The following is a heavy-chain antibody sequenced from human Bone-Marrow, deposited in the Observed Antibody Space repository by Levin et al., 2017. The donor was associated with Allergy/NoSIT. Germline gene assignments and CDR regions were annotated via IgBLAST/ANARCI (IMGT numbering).Heavy chain of an antibody. CDR1: GFTFSSYW. Sequence: GESLKISCAASGFTFSSYWMHWVRQAPGKGLVWVSRINSDGSSTSYADSVKGRFTISRDNAKNTLYLQMNSLRAEDTAVYYCARRYSYGSLDYWGQGTLVTVSS. V-gene: IGHV3-74*01. D-gene: IGHD5-18*01. CDR3: ARRYSYGSLDY. CDR2: INSDGSST. J-gene: IGHJ4*02.